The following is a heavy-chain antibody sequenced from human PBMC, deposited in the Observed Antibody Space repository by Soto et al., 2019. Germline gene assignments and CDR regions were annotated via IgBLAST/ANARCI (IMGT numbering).Heavy chain of an antibody. CDR1: GFTVSSNY. CDR3: ARDSSGYYRNYYYGMDV. V-gene: IGHV3-53*01. D-gene: IGHD3-22*01. J-gene: IGHJ6*02. CDR2: IYSGGST. Sequence: GGSLRLSCGASGFTVSSNYMSWVRQAPGKGLEWVSVIYSGGSTYYADSVKGRFTISRDNSKNTLYLQMNSLRAEDTAVYYCARDSSGYYRNYYYGMDVWGQGTTVTVSS.